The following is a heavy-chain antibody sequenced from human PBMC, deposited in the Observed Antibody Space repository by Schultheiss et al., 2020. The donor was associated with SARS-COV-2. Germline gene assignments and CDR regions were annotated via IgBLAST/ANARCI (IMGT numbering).Heavy chain of an antibody. V-gene: IGHV3-52*02. D-gene: IGHD4-11*01. CDR2: IKCDGSEK. CDR1: GFTFSSSW. Sequence: GGSLRLSCAASGFTFSSSWMHWVCQAPEKGQEWVADIKCDGSEKYYVDSVKGRFTISRDNAKNSLYLQMNSLRAEDTAVYYCARDLWYYGNYDGAYFDYWGQGTLVTVSS. J-gene: IGHJ4*02. CDR3: ARDLWYYGNYDGAYFDY.